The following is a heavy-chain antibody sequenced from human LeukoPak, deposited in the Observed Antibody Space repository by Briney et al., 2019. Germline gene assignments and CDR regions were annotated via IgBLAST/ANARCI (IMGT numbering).Heavy chain of an antibody. J-gene: IGHJ5*02. CDR2: IYTSGST. CDR1: GGSISSGSYY. CDR3: ARVGITMVRGVSFFDP. Sequence: SQTLSLTCTVSGGSISSGSYYWSWIRQPAGKGLEWIGRIYTSGSTNYNPSLKSRVTMSVDTSKNQFSLKLSSVTAADTAVYYCARVGITMVRGVSFFDPWGQGTLVTVSS. D-gene: IGHD3-10*01. V-gene: IGHV4-61*02.